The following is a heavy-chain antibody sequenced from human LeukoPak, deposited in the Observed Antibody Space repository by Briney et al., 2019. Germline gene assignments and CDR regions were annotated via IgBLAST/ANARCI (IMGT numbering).Heavy chain of an antibody. CDR3: ATRGGYCSGGSCYPPSPAKRDYYYYMDV. J-gene: IGHJ6*03. V-gene: IGHV4-34*01. CDR2: INHSGST. Sequence: SETLSLTCAVYGGSFSGYYWSWIRQPPGKGLEWIGEINHSGSTNYNPSLKSRVTISVDTSKNQFSLKLSSVTAADTAVYYCATRGGYCSGGSCYPPSPAKRDYYYYMDVWGKGTTVTVSS. D-gene: IGHD2-15*01. CDR1: GGSFSGYY.